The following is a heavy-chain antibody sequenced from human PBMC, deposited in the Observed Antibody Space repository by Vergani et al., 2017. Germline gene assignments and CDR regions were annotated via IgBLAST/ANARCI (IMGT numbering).Heavy chain of an antibody. CDR2: IYSGGST. D-gene: IGHD3-3*01. J-gene: IGHJ3*02. V-gene: IGHV3-53*04. Sequence: EVQLVESGGGLVQPGGSLRLSCAASGFTVSSNYMSWVRQAPGKGLEWVSVIYSGGSTYYADSVKGRLTISRHNSKNTLYLQMNSLRAEDTAVYYCARAGDFWSGYYTGYAFDIWGQGTMVTVSS. CDR3: ARAGDFWSGYYTGYAFDI. CDR1: GFTVSSNY.